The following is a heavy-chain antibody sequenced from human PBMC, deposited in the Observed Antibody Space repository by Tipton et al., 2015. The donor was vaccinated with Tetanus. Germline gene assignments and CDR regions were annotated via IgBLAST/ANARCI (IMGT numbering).Heavy chain of an antibody. V-gene: IGHV4-30-2*01. J-gene: IGHJ6*02. CDR3: ARVKGTYNHYGLDV. Sequence: TLSLTCAVSGGSISSGDYSWSWIRQPPGKGLEWIGYTYDSGSTYYNPSLKSRVTISEDRSKNQISLRLRSVTAADTAVYYCARVKGTYNHYGLDVWGQGTTVTVAS. CDR1: GGSISSGDYS. D-gene: IGHD3-10*01. CDR2: TYDSGST.